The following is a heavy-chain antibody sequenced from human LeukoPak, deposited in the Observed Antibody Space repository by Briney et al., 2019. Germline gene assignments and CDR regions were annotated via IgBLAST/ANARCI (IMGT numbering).Heavy chain of an antibody. CDR1: GFTFRAYS. Sequence: GGSLRLSCAASGFTFRAYSMNWVRQAPGKGLEWVSYISSSWRTIYYADSVKGRFTISRDNAKNSMYLLMNSLKSEDTAVYYCAKVDDYGDYWGQGTLVTVSS. CDR3: AKVDDYGDY. D-gene: IGHD5-24*01. J-gene: IGHJ4*02. CDR2: ISSSWRTI. V-gene: IGHV3-48*01.